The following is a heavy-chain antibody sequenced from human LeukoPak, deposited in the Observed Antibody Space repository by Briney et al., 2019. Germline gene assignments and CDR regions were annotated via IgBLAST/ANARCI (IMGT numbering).Heavy chain of an antibody. CDR1: GLTFSTSG. D-gene: IGHD1-14*01. V-gene: IGHV3-21*06. CDR2: IGPTGSDR. J-gene: IGHJ4*02. Sequence: GGSLRLSCPASGLTFSTSGFNWVRQAPGKGLEWVASIGPTGSDRYHADSIKGRFTISRDNANNFLYLQMNSLRAEDTAVYYCATETNGRHYDYWGQGTLLTVS. CDR3: ATETNGRHYDY.